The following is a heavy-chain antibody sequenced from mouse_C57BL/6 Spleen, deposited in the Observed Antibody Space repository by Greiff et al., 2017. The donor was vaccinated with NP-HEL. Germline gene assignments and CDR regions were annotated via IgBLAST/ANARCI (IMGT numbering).Heavy chain of an antibody. V-gene: IGHV1-69*01. J-gene: IGHJ4*01. CDR3: ARRGPYYAMDY. CDR2: IDPSDSYT. CDR1: GYTFTSYW. Sequence: VKLQQPGAELVMPGASVKLSCKASGYTFTSYWMHWVKQRPGQGLEWIGEIDPSDSYTNYNQKFKGKSTLTVDKSSSTAYMQLSSLTSEDSAVYYCARRGPYYAMDYWGQGTSVTVSS.